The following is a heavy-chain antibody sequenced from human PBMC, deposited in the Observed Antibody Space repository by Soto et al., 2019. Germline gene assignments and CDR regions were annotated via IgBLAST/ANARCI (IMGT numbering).Heavy chain of an antibody. Sequence: SETLSLTCFVSGSSISPYYWTWIRQPPGKGLEWIGNIYYSGSTNYNPSLKSRVTISVDTSKKQFSLKLTSVTAADTAVYYCSRVGGYYGDYPNFDYWGQGTRVTVSS. D-gene: IGHD4-17*01. CDR2: IYYSGST. CDR3: SRVGGYYGDYPNFDY. V-gene: IGHV4-59*01. CDR1: GSSISPYY. J-gene: IGHJ4*02.